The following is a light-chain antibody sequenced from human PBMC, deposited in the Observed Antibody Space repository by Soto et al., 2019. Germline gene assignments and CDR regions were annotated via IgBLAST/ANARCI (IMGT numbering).Light chain of an antibody. Sequence: QSALTQPASVSGSPGQSITISCTGTSSDVGGYNYDSWYQHDPGKAPKVMIYEVNNRPSGVSNRFSGSKSGYTASLTISGLQAEDDADYFCGTYTTFIDPHVFGTGTNVTVL. CDR3: GTYTTFIDPHV. V-gene: IGLV2-14*01. CDR2: EVN. J-gene: IGLJ1*01. CDR1: SSDVGGYNY.